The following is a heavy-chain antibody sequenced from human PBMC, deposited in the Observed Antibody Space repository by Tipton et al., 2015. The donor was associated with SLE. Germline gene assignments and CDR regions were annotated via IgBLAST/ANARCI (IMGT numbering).Heavy chain of an antibody. CDR1: GDSLGNSH. CDR3: AGAMIQGVILNNWFDP. J-gene: IGHJ5*02. D-gene: IGHD3-10*01. Sequence: TLSLTCTVSGDSLGNSHWTWIRQAAGKGLEWIGRIYNGGNTNYNPSLKSRLSMSVDTSKNQFSLKLSSVTAADTAVYYCAGAMIQGVILNNWFDPWGQGTLVTVSS. V-gene: IGHV4-4*07. CDR2: IYNGGNT.